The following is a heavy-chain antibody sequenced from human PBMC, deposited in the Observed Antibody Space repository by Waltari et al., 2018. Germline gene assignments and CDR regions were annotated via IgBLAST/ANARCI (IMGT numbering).Heavy chain of an antibody. D-gene: IGHD5-12*01. Sequence: QVQLQQWGAGLLKPSETLSLTCAVYGGSFSGYYWSWIRQPPGKGLEWIGEINHSGSTNYNPSLKSRVTISVDTSKNQFSLKLSSVTAADTALYYCARHWGLLRWLQLDPYFDYWGQGTLVTVSS. J-gene: IGHJ4*02. CDR2: INHSGST. V-gene: IGHV4-34*01. CDR3: ARHWGLLRWLQLDPYFDY. CDR1: GGSFSGYY.